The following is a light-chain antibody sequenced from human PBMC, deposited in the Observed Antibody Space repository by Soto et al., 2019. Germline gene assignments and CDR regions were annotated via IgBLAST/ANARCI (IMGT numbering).Light chain of an antibody. CDR2: GAS. CDR1: QSVSRSY. Sequence: EIVLTQSPGTLSLSPGERATLSCRASQSVSRSYLAWYQHKPGQAPRLLIYGASTRATGIPDRFRGSGSGRYVSIPISTLEPEHCAMYYCQQYCSSPTFGQGTKVEIK. J-gene: IGKJ1*01. V-gene: IGKV3-20*01. CDR3: QQYCSSPT.